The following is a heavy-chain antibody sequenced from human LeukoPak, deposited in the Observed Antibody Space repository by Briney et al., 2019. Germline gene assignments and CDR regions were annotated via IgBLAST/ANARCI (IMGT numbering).Heavy chain of an antibody. CDR3: AKDRYRDYGSGVFDY. CDR1: GFTFSSYA. D-gene: IGHD4/OR15-4a*01. V-gene: IGHV3-23*01. CDR2: ISGSGGST. Sequence: PGGSLRLSCAASGFTFSSYAMSWVRQAPGKGLEWVSAISGSGGSTYYADSVNGRFTISRDNSKNTLYLQMNSLRAEDTAVYYCAKDRYRDYGSGVFDYWGQGTLVTVSS. J-gene: IGHJ4*02.